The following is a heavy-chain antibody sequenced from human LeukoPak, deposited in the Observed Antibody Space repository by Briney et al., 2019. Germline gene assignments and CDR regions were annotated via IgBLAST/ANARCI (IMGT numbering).Heavy chain of an antibody. Sequence: SETLSLTCAVYGGSFSGYYWSWIRQPPGKGLEWIGEINHSGSTNYNPSLKSRVTISVDTSKNPSSLKLSSVTAADTAVYYCARGYYTYYGSGSYYTGSSYYFDYWGQGTLVTVSS. CDR2: INHSGST. CDR1: GGSFSGYY. V-gene: IGHV4-34*01. D-gene: IGHD3-10*01. CDR3: ARGYYTYYGSGSYYTGSSYYFDY. J-gene: IGHJ4*02.